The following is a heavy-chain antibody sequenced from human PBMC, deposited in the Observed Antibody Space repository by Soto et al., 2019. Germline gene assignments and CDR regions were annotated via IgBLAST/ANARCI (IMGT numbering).Heavy chain of an antibody. D-gene: IGHD6-6*01. J-gene: IGHJ4*02. Sequence: SETLSLTCTVSGGSISSYYWSWIRQPPGKGLEWIGYIYYSGSTYYNPSLKSRVTISVDTSKNQFSLKLSSVTAADTAVYYCARDLFEYSSSSGVGYWGQGTLVTVSS. CDR1: GGSISSYY. V-gene: IGHV4-59*12. CDR3: ARDLFEYSSSSGVGY. CDR2: IYYSGST.